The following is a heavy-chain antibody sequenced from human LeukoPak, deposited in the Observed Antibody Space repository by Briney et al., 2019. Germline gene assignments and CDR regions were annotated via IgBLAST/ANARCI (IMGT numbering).Heavy chain of an antibody. CDR3: AGGIHRVFDY. CDR1: GGSISSYY. Sequence: SETLSLTCTVSGGSISSYYWSWIRQPPATGLDWIGYIYYSGSTNYNPSLTTRVTISVDTSKNQFSLQLSSVTAPHTAGYYCAGGIHRVFDYCGQGTLVTVSS. CDR2: IYYSGST. V-gene: IGHV4-59*08. J-gene: IGHJ4*02. D-gene: IGHD1-14*01.